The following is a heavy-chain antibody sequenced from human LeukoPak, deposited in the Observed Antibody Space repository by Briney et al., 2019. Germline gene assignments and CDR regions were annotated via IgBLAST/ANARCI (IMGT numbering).Heavy chain of an antibody. Sequence: GGSLRLSCAASGFTFSSYWMSWVRQAPGKGLEWVANIKQDGSEKYYVASVKGRFTISRDNAKNSLYLQMNSLRAEDTAVYYCARDWADVYSRSWYSFFYQGYFDYWGQGTLVTVSS. V-gene: IGHV3-7*01. CDR1: GFTFSSYW. CDR3: ARDWADVYSRSWYSFFYQGYFDY. CDR2: IKQDGSEK. J-gene: IGHJ4*02. D-gene: IGHD6-13*01.